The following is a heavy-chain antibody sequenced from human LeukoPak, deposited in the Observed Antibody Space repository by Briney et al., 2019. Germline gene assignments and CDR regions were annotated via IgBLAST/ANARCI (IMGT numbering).Heavy chain of an antibody. D-gene: IGHD5-24*01. CDR2: IYYSGST. CDR3: ASPRWLQFAYFDY. J-gene: IGHJ4*02. Sequence: SETLSLTCTVSGGSISSSSYYWGWIRQPPGKGLEWIGSIYYSGSTYYNPSLKSRVTISVDTSKNQFSLKLSSVTAADTAVYYCASPRWLQFAYFDYWGQGTLVTVSS. V-gene: IGHV4-39*01. CDR1: GGSISSSSYY.